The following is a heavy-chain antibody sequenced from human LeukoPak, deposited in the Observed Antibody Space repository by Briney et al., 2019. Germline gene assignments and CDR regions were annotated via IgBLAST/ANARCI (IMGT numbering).Heavy chain of an antibody. D-gene: IGHD3-3*01. CDR2: MNPNSGNT. V-gene: IGHV1-8*01. Sequence: GASVKVSCKASGYTFTSYDINWVRQATGQGLEWMGWMNPNSGNTGYAQKFQGRVTMTRNTSISTAYMELSSLRSEDTAVCYCARGGEVTYYDFRSGSFPTHYYYYYGMDVWGQGTTVTVSS. CDR1: GYTFTSYD. CDR3: ARGGEVTYYDFRSGSFPTHYYYYYGMDV. J-gene: IGHJ6*02.